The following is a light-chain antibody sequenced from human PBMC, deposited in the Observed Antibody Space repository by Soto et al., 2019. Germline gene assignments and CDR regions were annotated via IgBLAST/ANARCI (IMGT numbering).Light chain of an antibody. V-gene: IGLV2-14*01. Sequence: QSVLTQPASVSGSPGQSITISCTGTSSDVGNSNRVSWYQQHPGEAPKLVIYEVSNRPSGVSNRFSGSKSGNTASLTISGLQAEDEADYYCCSYTSSSTPQFGGGTKLTVL. CDR3: CSYTSSSTPQ. CDR2: EVS. CDR1: SSDVGNSNR. J-gene: IGLJ2*01.